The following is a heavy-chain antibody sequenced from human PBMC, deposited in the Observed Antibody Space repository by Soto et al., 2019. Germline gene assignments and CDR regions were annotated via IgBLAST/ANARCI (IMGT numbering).Heavy chain of an antibody. CDR2: IWYDGSHE. CDR3: ARDSAAGQGLDY. J-gene: IGHJ4*02. CDR1: GFTFSHFG. V-gene: IGHV3-33*01. Sequence: QVQLVESGGGVVQPGRSLRLSCAASGFTFSHFGMHWVRQAPGKGLESVAIIWYDGSHEYYADSVKGRFTISRDNSKNTLSLQMNSLTAEDTALYYCARDSAAGQGLDYWGQGTLVTVSS. D-gene: IGHD6-19*01.